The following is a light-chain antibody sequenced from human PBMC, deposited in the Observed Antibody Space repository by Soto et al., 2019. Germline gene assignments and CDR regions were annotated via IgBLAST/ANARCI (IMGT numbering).Light chain of an antibody. CDR3: QQLNSYRT. CDR2: AAS. V-gene: IGKV1-9*01. J-gene: IGKJ1*01. CDR1: QGISSY. Sequence: IQLTQSPSSLSASEGDKVTITCRASQGISSYLAWYQQKPGKAPKLLIYAASTFQSGVPSRFSGSGSGTDFTLTISSLQPEDFATYYCQQLNSYRTFGQGTKV.